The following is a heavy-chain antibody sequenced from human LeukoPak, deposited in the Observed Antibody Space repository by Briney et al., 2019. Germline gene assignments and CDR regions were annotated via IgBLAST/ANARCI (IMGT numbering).Heavy chain of an antibody. CDR1: GYSFTSYW. Sequence: GESLKISCKGSGYSFTSYWIGWVRQMPGKGLEWMGIIYPGDSDTRYSPSFQGQVTISADKSISTAYLQWSSLKASDTAMYYCARTYVVVTAIDWFDPWGQGTLVTVSS. CDR3: ARTYVVVTAIDWFDP. V-gene: IGHV5-51*01. J-gene: IGHJ5*02. D-gene: IGHD2-21*02. CDR2: IYPGDSDT.